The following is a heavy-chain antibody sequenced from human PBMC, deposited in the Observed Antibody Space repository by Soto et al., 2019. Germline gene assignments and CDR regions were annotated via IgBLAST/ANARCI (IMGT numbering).Heavy chain of an antibody. CDR3: ATPGSSTTGTTRRKSFWRR. Sequence: PSETLSLTCTVSGGSISSSSYYWGWIRQPPGKGLEWIGSIYYSGSTYYNPSLKSRVTISVDTSKNQFSLKLSSVTAADTAVYYCATPGSSTTGTTRRKSFWRRWGQGTLVTVSS. D-gene: IGHD1-1*01. CDR1: GGSISSSSYY. CDR2: IYYSGST. V-gene: IGHV4-39*01. J-gene: IGHJ4*02.